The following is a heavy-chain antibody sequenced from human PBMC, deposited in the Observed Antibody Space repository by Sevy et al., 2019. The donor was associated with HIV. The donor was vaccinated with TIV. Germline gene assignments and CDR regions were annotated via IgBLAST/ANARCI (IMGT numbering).Heavy chain of an antibody. CDR1: GFTFSSYA. Sequence: GGSLRLSCAASGFTFSSYAMSWVRQAPGKGLEWVSAISGSGGSTYYADSARGRFTISRDNSKNTLYLQMNSLRAEDTAVYYCAKDQSFLLGYCSGGSCSQFLNAFDIWGQGTMVTVSS. CDR3: AKDQSFLLGYCSGGSCSQFLNAFDI. V-gene: IGHV3-23*01. D-gene: IGHD2-15*01. J-gene: IGHJ3*02. CDR2: ISGSGGST.